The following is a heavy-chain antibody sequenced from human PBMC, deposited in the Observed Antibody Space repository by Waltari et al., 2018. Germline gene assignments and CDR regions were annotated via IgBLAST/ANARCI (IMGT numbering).Heavy chain of an antibody. D-gene: IGHD3-10*01. J-gene: IGHJ6*03. CDR2: INHSGST. CDR3: ARDTLYYYGSGRGLYMDV. Sequence: QVQLQQWGAGLLKPSETLSLTCAVYGGSFRGYYWSGIRKPPGKGLEWIGEINHSGSTNYNPSLKSRVTISVDTSKNQFSLKLSSVTAADTAVYYCARDTLYYYGSGRGLYMDVWGKGTTVTVSS. V-gene: IGHV4-34*01. CDR1: GGSFRGYY.